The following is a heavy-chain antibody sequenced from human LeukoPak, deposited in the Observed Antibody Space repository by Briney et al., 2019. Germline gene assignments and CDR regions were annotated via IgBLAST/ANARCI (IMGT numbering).Heavy chain of an antibody. V-gene: IGHV3-7*01. D-gene: IGHD2-21*02. CDR2: IKQDGSEI. CDR1: GFTFSSHW. CDR3: VRDAVTAY. J-gene: IGHJ4*02. Sequence: PGGSLRLSCGASGFTFSSHWMTWVRQAPGEGLEFVANIKQDGSEINYADSVKGRFTVSRDNAKNSLFLQMNSLRNEDTAVYYCVRDAVTAYWGQGTLVTVSS.